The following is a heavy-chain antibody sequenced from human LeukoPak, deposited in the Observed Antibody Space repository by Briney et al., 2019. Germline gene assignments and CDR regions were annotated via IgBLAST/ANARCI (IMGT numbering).Heavy chain of an antibody. CDR2: MYYSGST. D-gene: IGHD1-1*01. CDR3: ARAQGLGGTTYYHYYGMDV. J-gene: IGHJ6*02. CDR1: GGSISSYY. Sequence: SETLSLTCTVSGGSISSYYWSWIRQPPGKGLEWIGDMYYSGSTNYNPSLKSRVTISVDTSKNQFSLKLSSVTAADTAVYYCARAQGLGGTTYYHYYGMDVWGQGTTVTVSS. V-gene: IGHV4-59*01.